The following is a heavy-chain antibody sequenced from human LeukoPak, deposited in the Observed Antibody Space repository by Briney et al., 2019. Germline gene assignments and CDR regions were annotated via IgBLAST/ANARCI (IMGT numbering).Heavy chain of an antibody. CDR3: ATETIGRHYDY. J-gene: IGHJ4*02. CDR2: IGPTGTDR. Sequence: GSLRLPCAASGFTFSSCGFNWVRQAPGKGLEWVSSIGPTGTDRYYADSVRGRFTISRDNAKNSMYLQMDSLRDEDTAVYYCATETIGRHYDYWGQGTLLTVSS. CDR1: GFTFSSCG. D-gene: IGHD1-14*01. V-gene: IGHV3-21*01.